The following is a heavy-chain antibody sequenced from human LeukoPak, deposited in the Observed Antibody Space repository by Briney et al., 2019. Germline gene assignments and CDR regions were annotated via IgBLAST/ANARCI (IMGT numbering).Heavy chain of an antibody. CDR3: ARDKGLGYLFY. V-gene: IGHV4-39*07. J-gene: IGHJ4*02. CDR2: IYYSGST. Sequence: PSETLSLTCTVSGGSVTSTPYYWGWIRQPPEKGLEWIGSIYYSGSTNYNPSLKSRVTMSVDTSKNQFSLKLSSVTAADTAVYYCARDKGLGYLFYWGQGTLVTVSS. CDR1: GGSVTSTPYY. D-gene: IGHD5-12*01.